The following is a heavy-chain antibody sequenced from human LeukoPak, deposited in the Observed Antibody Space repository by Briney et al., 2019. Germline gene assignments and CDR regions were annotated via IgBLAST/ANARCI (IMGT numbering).Heavy chain of an antibody. CDR3: ARLGNKRASVVQAAGPTDN. V-gene: IGHV3-21*01. Sequence: GGSLRLSCGASGFTFSSYSMNWLPQAPGKGRVGVSSISSSSRYIYYAVSERGRFTISRDNAKNSLYLQKNSLRAEDGAVYDCARLGNKRASVVQAAGPTDNWGQGTLVTVSS. J-gene: IGHJ4*02. CDR2: ISSSSRYI. CDR1: GFTFSSYS. D-gene: IGHD2-2*01.